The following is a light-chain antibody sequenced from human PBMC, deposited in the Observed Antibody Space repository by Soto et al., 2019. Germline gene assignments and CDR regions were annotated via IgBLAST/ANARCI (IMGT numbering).Light chain of an antibody. CDR2: EVS. CDR1: SSYAGGYNH. J-gene: IGLJ3*02. V-gene: IGLV2-14*01. Sequence: QSALTQPASVSKSPGPSITISCTGTSSYAGGYNHVSWYQQHTGKAPKLMIYEVSSRPSGVSNRFSGSKSGNTASLTISGLQAEDEADYYCSSFTSSNTWVFGGGTKLTVL. CDR3: SSFTSSNTWV.